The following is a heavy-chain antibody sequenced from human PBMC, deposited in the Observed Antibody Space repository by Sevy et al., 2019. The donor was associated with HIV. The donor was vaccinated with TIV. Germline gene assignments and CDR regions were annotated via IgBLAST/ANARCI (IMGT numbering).Heavy chain of an antibody. Sequence: GGSLRLSCAASGFTVSSNYMSWVRQAPGKGLEWVSVIYSGGSTYYADSVKGRFTISRDNSKNTLYLQMNSLRAEDTAVYYCASLPLINYYYGMDVWGQGTTVTVSS. CDR3: ASLPLINYYYGMDV. V-gene: IGHV3-53*01. CDR2: IYSGGST. J-gene: IGHJ6*02. D-gene: IGHD3-16*01. CDR1: GFTVSSNY.